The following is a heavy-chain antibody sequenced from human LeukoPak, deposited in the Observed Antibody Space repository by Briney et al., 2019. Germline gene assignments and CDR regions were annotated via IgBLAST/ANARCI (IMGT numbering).Heavy chain of an antibody. CDR3: ARVYSSSWPDY. V-gene: IGHV3-21*01. Sequence: GGSLRLSCVASGFTFSSHGMNWVRQAPGKGLEWVSSISSSSSYIYYADSVKGRFTISRDNAKNSLYLQMNSLRAEDTAVYYCARVYSSSWPDYWGQGTLVTVSS. D-gene: IGHD6-13*01. CDR2: ISSSSSYI. J-gene: IGHJ4*02. CDR1: GFTFSSHG.